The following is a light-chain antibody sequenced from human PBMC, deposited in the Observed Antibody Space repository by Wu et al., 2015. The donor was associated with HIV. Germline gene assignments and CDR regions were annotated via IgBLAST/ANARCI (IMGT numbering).Light chain of an antibody. V-gene: IGKV3-15*01. J-gene: IGKJ2*03. Sequence: EVVMTQSPATLSVSPGERATLSCRASQSVSSNFAWYQQKPGQAPRLLIYSASTRATGIPARFSGSGSGTDFTLTISRLEPEDFAVYYCQQHHSFGQGTKLEIK. CDR1: QSVSSN. CDR3: QQHHS. CDR2: SAS.